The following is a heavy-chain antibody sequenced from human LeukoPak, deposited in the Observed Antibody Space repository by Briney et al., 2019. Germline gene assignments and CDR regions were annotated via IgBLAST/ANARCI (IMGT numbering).Heavy chain of an antibody. CDR2: INHSGST. V-gene: IGHV4-34*01. CDR3: ARIVVPAAIRDY. J-gene: IGHJ4*02. D-gene: IGHD2-2*01. CDR1: GGSFSGYY. Sequence: SETLSLTCAVYGGSFSGYYWSWIHQPPGKGLEWIGEINHSGSTNYNPSLKSRVTISVDTSKNQFSLKLSSVTAADTAVYFCARIVVPAAIRDYWGQGTLVTVSS.